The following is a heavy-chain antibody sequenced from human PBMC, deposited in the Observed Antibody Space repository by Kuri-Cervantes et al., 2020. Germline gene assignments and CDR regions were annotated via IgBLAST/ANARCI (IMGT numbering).Heavy chain of an antibody. CDR1: GFTFDDYA. D-gene: IGHD1-1*01. CDR2: ISSSGSTI. V-gene: IGHV3-11*01. J-gene: IGHJ5*02. CDR3: ARGTGFDWFDP. Sequence: GESLKISCAASGFTFDDYAMHWVRQAPGKGLEWVSYISSSGSTIYYADSVKGRFTISRDNAKNSLYLQMNSLRAEDTAVYYCARGTGFDWFDPWGQGTLVTVS.